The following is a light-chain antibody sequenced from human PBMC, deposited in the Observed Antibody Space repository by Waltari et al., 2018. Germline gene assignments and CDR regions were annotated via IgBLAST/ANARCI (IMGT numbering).Light chain of an antibody. J-gene: IGKJ4*01. CDR2: GAS. V-gene: IGKV3-11*01. Sequence: DIVLTQSPAPLSLSPGERANLPCRASQSVRNYLAWYQQKPGQAPRLLIYGASNRATGIPARFSGSGSGTDFTLTISSLEPEDSAIYYCQQRSNWPLTFGGGTKVEIK. CDR1: QSVRNY. CDR3: QQRSNWPLT.